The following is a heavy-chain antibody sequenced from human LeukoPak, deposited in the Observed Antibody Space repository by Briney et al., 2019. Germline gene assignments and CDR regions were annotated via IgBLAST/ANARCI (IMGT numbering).Heavy chain of an antibody. Sequence: SETLSLTCTVSGGSISSSSYYWGWIRQPPGKGLEWIGSIYYSGSTYYNPSLKSRVTISVDTSKNQFSLKLSSVTAADTAVYYCARHVIRLTHAGFTFDIWGQGTMVTVSS. CDR2: IYYSGST. D-gene: IGHD2/OR15-2a*01. J-gene: IGHJ3*02. V-gene: IGHV4-39*01. CDR1: GGSISSSSYY. CDR3: ARHVIRLTHAGFTFDI.